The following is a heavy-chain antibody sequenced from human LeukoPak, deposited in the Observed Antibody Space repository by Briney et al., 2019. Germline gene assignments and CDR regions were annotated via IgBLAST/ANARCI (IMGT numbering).Heavy chain of an antibody. CDR1: GFTFSSYA. CDR2: ISGSGGNT. D-gene: IGHD4-23*01. J-gene: IGHJ4*02. Sequence: PGGSLRLSCAASGFTFSSYAMSWVRQAPGKGLEWVSAISGSGGNTNYADSVKGRFTISRDNAKNSLYLQMNSLRAEDTAVYYCAREGVTDFDYWGQGTLVTVSS. V-gene: IGHV3-23*01. CDR3: AREGVTDFDY.